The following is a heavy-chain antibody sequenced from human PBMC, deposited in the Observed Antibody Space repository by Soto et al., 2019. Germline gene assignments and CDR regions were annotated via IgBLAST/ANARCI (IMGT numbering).Heavy chain of an antibody. Sequence: PSETLSLTCRVSGASVSSETHFWTWIRQPPGKGLEWIGYVYRTGITNSNPALTSRVTVSADRSKNQFSLTLRSVTAADTAVYYCVREDMSGTYYFDYWGPGIQVTVSS. CDR1: GASVSSETHF. V-gene: IGHV4-61*01. J-gene: IGHJ4*02. D-gene: IGHD1-26*01. CDR3: VREDMSGTYYFDY. CDR2: VYRTGIT.